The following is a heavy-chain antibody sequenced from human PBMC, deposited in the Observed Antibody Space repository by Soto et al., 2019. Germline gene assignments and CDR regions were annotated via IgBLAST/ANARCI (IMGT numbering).Heavy chain of an antibody. CDR1: GFTFSDYY. CDR3: VKGGAWFGELFP. J-gene: IGHJ5*02. V-gene: IGHV3-11*01. Sequence: QVQLVESGGGLVKPGGSLRLSCAASGFTFSDYYMSWIRQAPGKGLEWVTYISNSGQTIYYADSMQGRFTVSRDNANNTLSLQMTGLRAEDTAVYYCVKGGAWFGELFPSGQGALVTVSS. D-gene: IGHD3-10*01. CDR2: ISNSGQTI.